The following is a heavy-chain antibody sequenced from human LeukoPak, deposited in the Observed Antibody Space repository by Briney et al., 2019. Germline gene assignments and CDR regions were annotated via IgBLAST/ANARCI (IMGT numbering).Heavy chain of an antibody. CDR2: ISGYNGNT. CDR1: GYTFTSYG. D-gene: IGHD6-19*01. Sequence: ASVTVSCKASGYTFTSYGISWVRQAPGQGLEWMGWISGYNGNTKYAQNLQGRVTMTTDTSTSTAYMELRSLRSDDTAVYYCARDALGAAVAVVDYWGQGTLVTVSS. V-gene: IGHV1-18*01. J-gene: IGHJ4*02. CDR3: ARDALGAAVAVVDY.